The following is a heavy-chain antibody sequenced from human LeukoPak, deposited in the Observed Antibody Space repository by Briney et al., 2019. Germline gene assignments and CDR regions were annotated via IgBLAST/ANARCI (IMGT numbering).Heavy chain of an antibody. J-gene: IGHJ4*02. Sequence: KSSETLSLTCTVSRGSIVGYFWTWVRQPPGKGLECIGNIRFSGATSYNPSLESRVTISVDSSKSQIFLNLRSVTTADTAVYYCARGNGWHDYWGQGTLVTVSS. CDR3: ARGNGWHDY. D-gene: IGHD6-19*01. CDR1: RGSIVGYF. V-gene: IGHV4-59*01. CDR2: IRFSGAT.